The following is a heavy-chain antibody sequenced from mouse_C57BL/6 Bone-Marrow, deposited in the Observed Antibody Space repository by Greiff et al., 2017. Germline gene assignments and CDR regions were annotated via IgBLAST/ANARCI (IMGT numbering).Heavy chain of an antibody. Sequence: VQLQQSGAELVKPGASVKISCKASGYAFSSYWMNWVKQRPGKGLEWIGQIYPGDGDTNYNGKFKGKATLTADKSSSTAYMQLSSLTSEDSAVCFCASSFYGNYAMDNWGQGTSATVSS. CDR3: ASSFYGNYAMDN. CDR1: GYAFSSYW. CDR2: IYPGDGDT. V-gene: IGHV1-80*01. J-gene: IGHJ4*01. D-gene: IGHD2-1*01.